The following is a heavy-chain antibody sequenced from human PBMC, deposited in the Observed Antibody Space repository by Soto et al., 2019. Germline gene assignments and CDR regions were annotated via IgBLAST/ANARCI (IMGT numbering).Heavy chain of an antibody. CDR3: AKRRYCSSTTCFDF. CDR1: GFTVGISY. Sequence: ELQLVESGGALVQPGGSLRLSCAASGFTVGISYMSWVRQVPGKGLEWVSIMYSGGNTYYAASVKGRFIVSRDNSKNTWYLQMSSIRVEDTAVYYCAKRRYCSSTTCFDFWGQGTLVTVSS. J-gene: IGHJ4*02. CDR2: MYSGGNT. D-gene: IGHD2-2*01. V-gene: IGHV3-66*01.